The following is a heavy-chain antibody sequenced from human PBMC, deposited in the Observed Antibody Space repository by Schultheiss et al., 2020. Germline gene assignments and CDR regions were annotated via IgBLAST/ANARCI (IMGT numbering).Heavy chain of an antibody. CDR1: GFTFSSYG. Sequence: GGSLRLSCAASGFTFSSYGMHWVRQAPGKGLEWVAAIWYDGSNKYYADSVKGRFTISRDNSKNTLYLQMNSLRAEDTAVYYCARDEADNYFDYWGQGTLVTVSS. J-gene: IGHJ4*02. CDR3: ARDEADNYFDY. V-gene: IGHV3-33*01. CDR2: IWYDGSNK.